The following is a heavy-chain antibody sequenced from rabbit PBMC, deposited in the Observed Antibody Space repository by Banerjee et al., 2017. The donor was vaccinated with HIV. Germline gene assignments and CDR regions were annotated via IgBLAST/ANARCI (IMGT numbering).Heavy chain of an antibody. CDR2: IAAGSSGST. CDR3: ARDLAGVIGWNFNL. CDR1: GFSFSSSYW. V-gene: IGHV1S45*01. Sequence: QEQLEESGGDLVKPEGSLTLTCTASGFSFSSSYWISWVRQAPGKGLEWIACIAAGSSGSTYYASWAKGRFTISKASWTTVTLQMTSLTAADTASYFCARDLAGVIGWNFNLWGPGTLVTVS. J-gene: IGHJ4*01. D-gene: IGHD4-1*01.